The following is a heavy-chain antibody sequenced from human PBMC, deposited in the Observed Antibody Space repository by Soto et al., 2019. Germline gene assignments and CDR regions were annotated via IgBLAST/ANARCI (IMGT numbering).Heavy chain of an antibody. J-gene: IGHJ4*02. CDR3: ATYRTAGPSDLETPLDN. V-gene: IGHV4-34*01. Sequence: SETLSLTCAVYGGSFSGYYWRWIRQPPGKGLEWIGEINHSGSTNYNPSLKSRVTISVDTSKNQFSLKLSSVTAADTAVYYCATYRTAGPSDLETPLDNVGQETLLTVSS. CDR2: INHSGST. D-gene: IGHD2-21*02. CDR1: GGSFSGYY.